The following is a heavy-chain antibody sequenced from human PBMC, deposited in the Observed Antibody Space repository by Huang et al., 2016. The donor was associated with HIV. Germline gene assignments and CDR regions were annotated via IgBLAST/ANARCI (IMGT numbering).Heavy chain of an antibody. J-gene: IGHJ2*01. CDR1: GGSLHGYY. D-gene: IGHD6-19*01. CDR2: VNHGGST. Sequence: QVQLYQWGAGPLRPSETLSLTCGVSGGSLHGYYWTWLRQSPGRGRGWGGEVNHGGSTKYNPSLKSRVTISVDTSKIQFSLNLTSVTATDTADYYCATSRSGSGWFLDIWGRGTLVSVS. CDR3: ATSRSGSGWFLDI. V-gene: IGHV4-34*01.